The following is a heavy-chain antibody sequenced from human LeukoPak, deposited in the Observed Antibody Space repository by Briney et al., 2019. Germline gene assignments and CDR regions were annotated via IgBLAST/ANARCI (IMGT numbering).Heavy chain of an antibody. CDR1: GGSISSSSYY. CDR3: ARLGGVGATIDY. Sequence: SQTLSLTCTVSGGSISSSSYYWGWIRQPPGKGLEWIGSIYYSGSTYYNPSLKSRVNISVDTSKNQFSLKLSSVTAADTAVYYCARLGGVGATIDYWGQGTLVTVSS. CDR2: IYYSGST. V-gene: IGHV4-39*01. J-gene: IGHJ4*02. D-gene: IGHD1-26*01.